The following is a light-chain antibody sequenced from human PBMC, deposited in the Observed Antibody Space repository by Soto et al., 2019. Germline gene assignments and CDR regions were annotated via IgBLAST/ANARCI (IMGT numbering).Light chain of an antibody. V-gene: IGKV1-6*01. CDR2: AAS. J-gene: IGKJ3*01. CDR1: QGIRND. Sequence: IQMTQSPSSLSASVGDRVTITCRASQGIRNDLDWFQQKPGKAPKLLIYAASNLQSGAPARFSGSGSGTDFTLTICSLQPEDFATYYCLQKYFYPFTFGPGTKVDIK. CDR3: LQKYFYPFT.